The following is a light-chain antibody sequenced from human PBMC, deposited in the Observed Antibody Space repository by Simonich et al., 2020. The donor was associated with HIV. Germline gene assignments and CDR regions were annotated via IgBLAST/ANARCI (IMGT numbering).Light chain of an antibody. V-gene: IGLV2-14*02. J-gene: IGLJ2*01. CDR3: SSYTSSSIVV. CDR1: SSDVGSYNL. CDR2: EGS. Sequence: QSALTQPASVSGSPGQSITIPCTGTSSDVGSYNLVSWYQQHPGKAPKVMIYEGSERPSGVSNRFSGSKSGNTASLTISGLQAEDEADYYCSSYTSSSIVVFGGGTKLTVL.